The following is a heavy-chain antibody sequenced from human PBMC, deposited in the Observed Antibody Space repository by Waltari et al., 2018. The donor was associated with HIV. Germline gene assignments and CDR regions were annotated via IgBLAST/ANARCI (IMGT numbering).Heavy chain of an antibody. Sequence: QVQLVESGGGVVQPGRSLRLSCATSQFTFRSYGMHWVRQAPGKGREWVSLISSDGSNKYYGDSVKGRFTISRDNSKNTVYLEMNSLRTEDTAVYYCAKDMVIYTWGSFICCDYWGQGTLFIVSS. D-gene: IGHD3-10*01. CDR2: ISSDGSNK. J-gene: IGHJ4*02. V-gene: IGHV3-30*18. CDR1: QFTFRSYG. CDR3: AKDMVIYTWGSFICCDY.